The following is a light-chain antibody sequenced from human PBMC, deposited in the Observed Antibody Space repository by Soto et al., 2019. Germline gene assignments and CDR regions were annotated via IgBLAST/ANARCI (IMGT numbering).Light chain of an antibody. CDR2: EVS. CDR1: SSDVGSY. Sequence: QSALTQPASVSGSPGQSITISCTGTSSDVGSYVSWYQQHPGKAPKLIIYEVSNRPSGVSSRFSGSKSGNTASLTISGLQAEDEADYHCSSYISNSRIFGGGTQLTVL. J-gene: IGLJ7*01. CDR3: SSYISNSRI. V-gene: IGLV2-14*01.